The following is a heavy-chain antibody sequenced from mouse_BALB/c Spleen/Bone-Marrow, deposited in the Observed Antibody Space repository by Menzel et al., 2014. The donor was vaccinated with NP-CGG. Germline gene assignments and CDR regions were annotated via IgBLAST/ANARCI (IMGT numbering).Heavy chain of an antibody. CDR3: TRGGNWEDFDY. D-gene: IGHD4-1*01. V-gene: IGHV5-17*02. Sequence: EVKLVETGGDLMQTGGSRKLSCAASGFTFSSFGMHWVRQAPERGLEWVAYVSSGSSTIFYADTVKGRFTISRDNPKNTLFLQMTSLRSEDTAMYYCTRGGNWEDFDYFGQGTTLTVSS. CDR1: GFTFSSFG. CDR2: VSSGSSTI. J-gene: IGHJ2*01.